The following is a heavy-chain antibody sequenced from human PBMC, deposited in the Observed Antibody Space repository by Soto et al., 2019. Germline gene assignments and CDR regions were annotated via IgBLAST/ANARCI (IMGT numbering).Heavy chain of an antibody. Sequence: QVQLQESGPGLVKPSQTLSLTCTVSGGSISSGGYYWSWIRQHPGKGLEWIGYIYYSGSTYYNASLQSRVTISVDTSKNQFSLKLSSVTAADTAVYYVAGRGNSDGFSLGMDVWGQGTTVTVSS. CDR3: AGRGNSDGFSLGMDV. V-gene: IGHV4-31*03. D-gene: IGHD5-18*01. CDR2: IYYSGST. J-gene: IGHJ6*02. CDR1: GGSISSGGYY.